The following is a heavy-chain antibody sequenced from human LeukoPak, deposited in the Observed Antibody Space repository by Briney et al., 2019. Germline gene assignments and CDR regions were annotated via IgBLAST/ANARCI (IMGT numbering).Heavy chain of an antibody. CDR1: GGSISSSPYY. D-gene: IGHD6-19*01. CDR3: ARHASVDGNWPRPLDY. Sequence: SETLSLTCTVSGGSISSSPYYWGWIRRPPGKGLEWIGNIYYSGSTYYNSSLKTRVTISVDTSKNQFSLKLTSVTAADTAVYYCARHASVDGNWPRPLDYWGQGSLVTVSS. CDR2: IYYSGST. V-gene: IGHV4-39*01. J-gene: IGHJ4*02.